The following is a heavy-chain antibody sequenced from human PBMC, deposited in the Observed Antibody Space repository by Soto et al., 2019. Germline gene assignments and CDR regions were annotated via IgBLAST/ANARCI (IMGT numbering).Heavy chain of an antibody. J-gene: IGHJ4*02. V-gene: IGHV1-69*13. CDR2: IIPIFGTA. Sequence: SVKVSCKASGGTFSSYAISWVRQAPGQGLEWMGGIIPIFGTANYAQKFQGRVTITADESTSTAYMELSSLRSEDTAVYYCARDLRGRGYSYEHYYFDYWGQGTLVTVSS. CDR1: GGTFSSYA. CDR3: ARDLRGRGYSYEHYYFDY. D-gene: IGHD5-18*01.